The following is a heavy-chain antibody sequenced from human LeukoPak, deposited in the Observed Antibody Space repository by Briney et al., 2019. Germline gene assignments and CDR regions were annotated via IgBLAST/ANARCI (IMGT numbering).Heavy chain of an antibody. CDR2: ISSSGSTI. CDR1: GFTFSDYY. V-gene: IGHV3-11*04. J-gene: IGHJ3*02. Sequence: PGGSLRLSCAASGFTFSDYYMSWIRQAPGKGLEWVSYISSSGSTIYYADSVKGRFTISRDNAKNSLYLQMNSLRAEDTAVYYCAKAYVTDDSSGYYYVALIGDAFDIWGQGTMVTVSS. CDR3: AKAYVTDDSSGYYYVALIGDAFDI. D-gene: IGHD3-22*01.